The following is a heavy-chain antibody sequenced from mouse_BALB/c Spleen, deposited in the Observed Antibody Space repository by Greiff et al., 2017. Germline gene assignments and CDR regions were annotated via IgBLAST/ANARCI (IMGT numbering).Heavy chain of an antibody. CDR2: ISSGGSYT. CDR1: GFTFSSYT. CDR3: TRGTTMTKSQYYFDD. V-gene: IGHV5-6-4*01. Sequence: EVKLMESGGGLVKPGGSLKLSCAASGFTFSSYTMSWVRQTPEKRLEWVATISSGGSYTYYPDSVKGRFTISRDNAKNTLYLQMSSLKSEDTAMYYCTRGTTMTKSQYYFDDWGQGTTLTVSS. D-gene: IGHD2-4*01. J-gene: IGHJ2*01.